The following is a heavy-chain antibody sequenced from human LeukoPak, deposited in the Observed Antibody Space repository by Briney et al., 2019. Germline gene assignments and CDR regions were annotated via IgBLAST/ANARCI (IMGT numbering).Heavy chain of an antibody. V-gene: IGHV3-48*03. Sequence: GGSLRLSCAASGFTFSSYEMNWVRQAPGKGLEWISYISSSSTTIHYADSVKGRFTISRDNAKNSLYLQMNSLRAEDTAVYYCARDLRGRTYYYDSSGYAIDYWGQGTLVTVSS. CDR2: ISSSSTTI. CDR1: GFTFSSYE. J-gene: IGHJ4*02. CDR3: ARDLRGRTYYYDSSGYAIDY. D-gene: IGHD3-22*01.